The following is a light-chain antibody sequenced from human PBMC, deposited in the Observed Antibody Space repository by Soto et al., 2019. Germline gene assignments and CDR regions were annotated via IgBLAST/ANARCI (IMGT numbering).Light chain of an antibody. CDR3: QQRSNLLT. CDR2: DAS. Sequence: EIVLTQSPATLSSSPGERATLYCRASQSFSSYLAWYQQKPGQAPRLLIYDASNRATGIPARFSGSGSGTDFTLTISSLEPEDFAVYYCQQRSNLLTFGGGTKVDIK. J-gene: IGKJ4*01. CDR1: QSFSSY. V-gene: IGKV3-11*01.